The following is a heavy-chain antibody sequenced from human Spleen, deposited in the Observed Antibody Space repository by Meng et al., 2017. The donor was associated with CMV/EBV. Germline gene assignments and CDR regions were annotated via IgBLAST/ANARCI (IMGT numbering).Heavy chain of an antibody. D-gene: IGHD3-3*01. CDR2: MNPNSGHT. J-gene: IGHJ6*02. CDR1: GYTFISYD. V-gene: IGHV1-8*03. Sequence: ASVKVSCKASGYTFISYDIHWVRQATGQGLEWMGWMNPNSGHTGFAQKFQGRVTITRNTSISTAYMELSSLRSEDTAVFYCARMRALNNDLWSGHYGLDVWGQGTTVTVS. CDR3: ARMRALNNDLWSGHYGLDV.